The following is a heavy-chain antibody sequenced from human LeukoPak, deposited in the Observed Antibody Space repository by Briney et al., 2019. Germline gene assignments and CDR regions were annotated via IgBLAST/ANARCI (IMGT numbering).Heavy chain of an antibody. CDR2: ISAYNGNT. CDR1: GYTFTSYG. CDR3: ARGQYSGSYHAGNWFDP. J-gene: IGHJ5*02. V-gene: IGHV1-18*01. D-gene: IGHD1-26*01. Sequence: ASVKVSCKASGYTFTSYGISWVRQAPGQGLEWMGWISAYNGNTNYAQKLQGRVTMTTDTSTSTAYMELRSLRSDDTAVYYCARGQYSGSYHAGNWFDPWGQGTLVTVSS.